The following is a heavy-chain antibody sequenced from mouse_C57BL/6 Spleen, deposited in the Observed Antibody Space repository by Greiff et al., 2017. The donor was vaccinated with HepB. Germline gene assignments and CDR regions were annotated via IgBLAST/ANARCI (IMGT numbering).Heavy chain of an antibody. CDR3: AGGSGYDYYAMDY. D-gene: IGHD3-2*02. CDR1: GYTFTSYW. CDR2: INTSSGYT. J-gene: IGHJ4*01. Sequence: VQLQQSGAELAKPGASVKLSCKASGYTFTSYWMHWVKQRPGQGLEWIGYINTSSGYTKYNQKCKDKATFTADKSSSTAYMQLSSLTYEDSAGYYCAGGSGYDYYAMDYWGRGTSVTVSS. V-gene: IGHV1-7*01.